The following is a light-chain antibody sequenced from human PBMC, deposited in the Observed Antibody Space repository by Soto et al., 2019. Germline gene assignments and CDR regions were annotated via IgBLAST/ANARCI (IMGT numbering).Light chain of an antibody. CDR2: DAS. CDR3: QRRSNWPLT. Sequence: ELVLTQSPATLSLSPGERATLSCRASQSVSSYLAWYQQKPGQAPRLLIYDASNRATGIPARFSGSGSWTDFTITISSLAAEDFAFYYCQRRSNWPLTFGGGTKVDIK. V-gene: IGKV3-11*01. CDR1: QSVSSY. J-gene: IGKJ4*01.